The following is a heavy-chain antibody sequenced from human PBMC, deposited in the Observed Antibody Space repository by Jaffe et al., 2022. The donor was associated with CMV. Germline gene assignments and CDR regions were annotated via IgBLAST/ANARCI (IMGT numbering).Heavy chain of an antibody. V-gene: IGHV3-23*01. CDR2: ISSGGVST. CDR3: AKVWRPNGSPVHGMDV. CDR1: GFTFDNYA. D-gene: IGHD1-26*01. Sequence: EVQLLESGGGLVQPGGSLRLSCAASGFTFDNYAMSWVCQAPGKGLEWVSGISSGGVSTYYADSVKGRFTISRDNSKNMLYLQMNSLRVEDTAVYYCAKVWRPNGSPVHGMDVWGQGTTVTVSS. J-gene: IGHJ6*02.